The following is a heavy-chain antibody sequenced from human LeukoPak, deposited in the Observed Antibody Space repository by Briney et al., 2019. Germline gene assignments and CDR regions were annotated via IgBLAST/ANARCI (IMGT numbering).Heavy chain of an antibody. CDR3: ARGEQLVHP. CDR2: ISAYNGNT. V-gene: IGHV1-18*01. Sequence: ASVKVSCKASGYTFTSYGISWVRQAPGQGLEWMGWISAYNGNTNYAQKLQGRVTMTRDMSTSTVYMELSSLRSEDTAVYYCARGEQLVHPWGQGTLVTVSS. D-gene: IGHD6-6*01. CDR1: GYTFTSYG. J-gene: IGHJ5*02.